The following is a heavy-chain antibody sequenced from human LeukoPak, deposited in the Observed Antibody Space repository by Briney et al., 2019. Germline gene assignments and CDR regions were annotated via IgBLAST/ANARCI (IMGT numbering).Heavy chain of an antibody. CDR3: ARGRQLHLGELFPFAEFFPP. D-gene: IGHD3-16*01. Sequence: GGSMRLSCVASGFTFSSSGMHWVRQAPGKGLEWVAVIRYDESNKYYADSVRGRYSISRDNSKNTLYLQMNSLRAEDTAVYYCARGRQLHLGELFPFAEFFPPWGESDIVTVFS. V-gene: IGHV3-33*01. J-gene: IGHJ1*01. CDR1: GFTFSSSG. CDR2: IRYDESNK.